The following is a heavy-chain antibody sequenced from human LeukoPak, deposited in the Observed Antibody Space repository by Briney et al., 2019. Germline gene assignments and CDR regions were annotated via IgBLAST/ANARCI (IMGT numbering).Heavy chain of an antibody. CDR1: GGSISGTPYY. V-gene: IGHV4-39*06. CDR3: ARASTIFGHFAY. Sequence: PSETLSLTCAIYGGSISGTPYYWGWIRQPPGKGLEWIGSIYYSGSTYYNPSLKSRLTISVDTSKNQFTLKLSSVTAADTAVYYCARASTIFGHFAYWGRGTLVTVSS. J-gene: IGHJ4*02. CDR2: IYYSGST. D-gene: IGHD3-3*01.